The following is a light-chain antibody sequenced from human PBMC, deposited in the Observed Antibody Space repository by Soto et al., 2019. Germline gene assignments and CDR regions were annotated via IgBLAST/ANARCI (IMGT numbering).Light chain of an antibody. CDR2: DAS. V-gene: IGKV3D-20*01. Sequence: MELNQARGARCLREGDSATLSGIVSQSVRSSYLAWYQQKPGLAPRLLIYDASSRATGIPDGFSGSGSGTDFTLTISRLEPEDFAVYYCQQYGSSPITFGQGTRLEI. J-gene: IGKJ5*01. CDR1: QSVRSSY. CDR3: QQYGSSPIT.